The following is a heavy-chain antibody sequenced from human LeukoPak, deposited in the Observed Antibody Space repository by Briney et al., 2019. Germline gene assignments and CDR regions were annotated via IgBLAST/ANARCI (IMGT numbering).Heavy chain of an antibody. CDR1: GGSISSYY. V-gene: IGHV4-4*07. CDR2: IYTSGST. CDR3: AREAQQWLVLGPVDY. J-gene: IGHJ4*02. D-gene: IGHD6-19*01. Sequence: PSETLSLTCTVSGGSISSYYWSWIRQPAGKGLEWTGRIYTSGSTNYNPSLKSRVTMSVDTSKNQFSLKLSSVTAADTAVYYCAREAQQWLVLGPVDYWGQGTLVTVSS.